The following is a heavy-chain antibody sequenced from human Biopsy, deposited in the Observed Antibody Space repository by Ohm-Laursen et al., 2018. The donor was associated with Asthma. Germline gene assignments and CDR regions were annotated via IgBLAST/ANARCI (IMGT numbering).Heavy chain of an antibody. CDR3: VRDGTDDAFDI. CDR1: GFAFGNYA. Sequence: SLRLSCSASGFAFGNYAIHWVRQAPGKGLEWVGVISKDASTQDYADSVKGRFTMARDNSKNTLDLQMNSLREEDAAVYYCVRDGTDDAFDIWGQGTVVSVSS. V-gene: IGHV3-30*06. J-gene: IGHJ3*02. D-gene: IGHD1-1*01. CDR2: ISKDASTQ.